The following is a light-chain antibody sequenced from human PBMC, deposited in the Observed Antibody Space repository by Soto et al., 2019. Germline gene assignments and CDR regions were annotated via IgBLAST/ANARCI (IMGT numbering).Light chain of an antibody. Sequence: DIHMTQSPSTLSASVGDRVTITCRASQSISSWLAWYQQKPGKAPKLLIHEASRLETGVPSRFSGSESGTEFTLTISGLHAEDSATYYCQQYTNFPLTFGGGTKV. CDR3: QQYTNFPLT. CDR2: EAS. J-gene: IGKJ4*01. CDR1: QSISSW. V-gene: IGKV1-5*01.